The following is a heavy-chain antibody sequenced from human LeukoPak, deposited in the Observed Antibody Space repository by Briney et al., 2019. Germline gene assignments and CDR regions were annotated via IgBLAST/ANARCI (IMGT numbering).Heavy chain of an antibody. D-gene: IGHD6-13*01. CDR1: GFTFSSYA. CDR2: ISGSGGST. V-gene: IGHV3-23*01. CDR3: AKAGYSSSWYFRAYYFDY. Sequence: PGGSLRLSCAASGFTFSSYAMSWVRQAPGKGLEWVSAISGSGGSTYYADSVKGRFTISRDNSENTLYLQMNSLRAEDTAVYYCAKAGYSSSWYFRAYYFDYWGQGTLVTVSS. J-gene: IGHJ4*02.